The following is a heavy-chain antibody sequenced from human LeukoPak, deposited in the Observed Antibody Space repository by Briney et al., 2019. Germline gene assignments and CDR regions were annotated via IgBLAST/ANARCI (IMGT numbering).Heavy chain of an antibody. CDR1: GDSISNNIW. D-gene: IGHD6-13*01. CDR3: AKNAWYCLDY. CDR2: IFHSGST. V-gene: IGHV4-4*02. Sequence: SETLSLTCTVSGDSISNNIWWSWVRQPPGKGLEWIGEIFHSGSTNYNPSLKSRVTISLDKSKNQVALRVDSLTAADTAVYYCAKNAWYCLDYWGQEPWSPSPQ. J-gene: IGHJ4*01.